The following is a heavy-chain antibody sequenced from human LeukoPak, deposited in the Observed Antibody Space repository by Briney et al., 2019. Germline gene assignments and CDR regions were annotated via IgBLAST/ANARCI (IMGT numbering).Heavy chain of an antibody. D-gene: IGHD6-19*01. CDR1: GGSISSSSYY. CDR3: ARLQEWLASY. Sequence: SETLSLTCTVSGGSISSSSYYWGWIRQPPGKGLEWIGSIYYSGSTYYNPSLKSRVTISVDTSKNQFSLKLSSVTAADTAVYYCARLQEWLASYWGQGTLVTVSS. V-gene: IGHV4-39*01. J-gene: IGHJ4*02. CDR2: IYYSGST.